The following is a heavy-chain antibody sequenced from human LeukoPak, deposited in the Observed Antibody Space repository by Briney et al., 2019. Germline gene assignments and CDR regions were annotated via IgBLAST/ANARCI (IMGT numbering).Heavy chain of an antibody. CDR2: INPNSGGT. V-gene: IGHV1-2*02. D-gene: IGHD5-18*01. CDR1: GYTFTGYY. J-gene: IGHJ4*02. CDR3: ASGYSYGFDY. Sequence: ASVKVSCKASGYTFTGYYMHWVRQAPGQGLEWMGWINPNSGGTNYAQKFQGRVTMTRDTSTSTVYMELSSLKSEDTAAYYCASGYSYGFDYWGQGTLVTVSS.